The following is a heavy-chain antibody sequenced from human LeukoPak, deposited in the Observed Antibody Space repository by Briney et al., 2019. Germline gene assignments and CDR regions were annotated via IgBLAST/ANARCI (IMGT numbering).Heavy chain of an antibody. D-gene: IGHD5-18*01. V-gene: IGHV4-39*01. CDR1: GGSISSSSYY. Sequence: TSETLSLTCTVSGGSISSSSYYWGWIRQPPGKGLEWIGNIYYGGSTYYNPSLKSRVTISVDTSKNQFSLNLNSVTAADTAVHYCARHRFGYNYDRSPNWFDPWGQGTLVTVSS. J-gene: IGHJ5*02. CDR2: IYYGGST. CDR3: ARHRFGYNYDRSPNWFDP.